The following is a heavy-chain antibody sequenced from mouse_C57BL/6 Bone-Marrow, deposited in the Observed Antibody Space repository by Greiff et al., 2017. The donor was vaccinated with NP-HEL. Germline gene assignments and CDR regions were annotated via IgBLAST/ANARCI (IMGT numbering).Heavy chain of an antibody. CDR2: IYPRSGNT. D-gene: IGHD1-1*01. Sequence: QVQLKQSGAELARPGASVKLSCKASGYTFTSYGISWVKQRTGQGLEWIGEIYPRSGNTYYNEKFKGKATLTADKSSSTAYMELRSLTSEDSAVYFCARHYGSSPPFAYWGQGTLVTVSA. V-gene: IGHV1-81*01. CDR3: ARHYGSSPPFAY. J-gene: IGHJ3*01. CDR1: GYTFTSYG.